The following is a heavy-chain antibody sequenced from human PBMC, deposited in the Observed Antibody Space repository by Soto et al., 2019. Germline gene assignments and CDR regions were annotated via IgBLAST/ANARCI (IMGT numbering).Heavy chain of an antibody. D-gene: IGHD1-26*01. J-gene: IGHJ5*02. Sequence: GGSLRLSCAASGFTFDDYAMHWVRQAPGKGLEWVSGISWNSGSIGYADSVKGRFTISRDNAKNSLYLQMNSLRAEDTALYYCAKGLVEGWGNWFDPWGQGTLVTVSS. CDR3: AKGLVEGWGNWFDP. CDR2: ISWNSGSI. CDR1: GFTFDDYA. V-gene: IGHV3-9*01.